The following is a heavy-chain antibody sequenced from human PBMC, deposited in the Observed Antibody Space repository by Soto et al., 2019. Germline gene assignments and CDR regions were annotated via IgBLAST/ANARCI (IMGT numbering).Heavy chain of an antibody. V-gene: IGHV1-18*01. CDR3: ARDPRKLAYCGGDCAFDI. CDR1: GYTFTSYG. J-gene: IGHJ3*02. CDR2: ISAYNGNT. D-gene: IGHD2-21*01. Sequence: ASVKVSCKASGYTFTSYGISWVRQAPGQGLEWMGWISAYNGNTNYAQKLQGRVTMTTDTSTSTAYMELRSLGSDDTAMYYCARDPRKLAYCGGDCAFDIWGQGTMVTVSS.